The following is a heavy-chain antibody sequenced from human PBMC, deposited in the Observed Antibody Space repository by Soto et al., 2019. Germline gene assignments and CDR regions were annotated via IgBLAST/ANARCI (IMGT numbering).Heavy chain of an antibody. Sequence: GASVKVSCKASGYTFTSYAMHWVRQAPGQRLEWMGWINAGNGNTKYSQKFQGRVTIARDTSASTAYMELSSLRSEDTAVYYCASSPETSNWFDPWGQGTLVTVSS. J-gene: IGHJ5*02. CDR3: ASSPETSNWFDP. CDR2: INAGNGNT. CDR1: GYTFTSYA. V-gene: IGHV1-3*01.